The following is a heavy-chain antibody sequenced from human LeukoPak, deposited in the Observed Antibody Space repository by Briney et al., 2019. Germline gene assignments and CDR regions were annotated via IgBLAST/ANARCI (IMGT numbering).Heavy chain of an antibody. D-gene: IGHD2-15*01. V-gene: IGHV3-23*01. CDR2: ISGSDGAT. CDR3: ASIVVMVAARRFDY. Sequence: GAPLKPHLPADSHSLAINTTTSVSQDPGKGLQWFSVISGSDGATDYADSVKGRFTISRDKSKNTLCLKMMSLRAEDAAVYDCASIVVMVAARRFDYWGQGTLVTVSS. J-gene: IGHJ4*02. CDR1: SHSLAINT.